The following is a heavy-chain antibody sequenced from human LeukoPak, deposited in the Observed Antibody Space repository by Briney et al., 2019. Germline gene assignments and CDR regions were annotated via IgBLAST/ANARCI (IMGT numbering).Heavy chain of an antibody. CDR2: IYSGGST. J-gene: IGHJ4*02. Sequence: GGSLRLSCAASGFTFSNAWISWVRQAPGKGLEWVSVIYSGGSTYYADSVKGRFTISRHNSKNTLYLQMNSLRAEDTAVYYCARGLEVGARDWGQGTLVTVSS. V-gene: IGHV3-53*04. D-gene: IGHD1-26*01. CDR3: ARGLEVGARD. CDR1: GFTFSNAW.